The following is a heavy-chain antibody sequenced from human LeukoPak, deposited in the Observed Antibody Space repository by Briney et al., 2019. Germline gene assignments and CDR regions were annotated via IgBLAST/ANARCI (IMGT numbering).Heavy chain of an antibody. V-gene: IGHV4-4*07. Sequence: SETLSLTCTVSGGSISSYYWSWIRQPPGKGLEWIGRLYHTGSTDYNPSLKSRVTMSADTSKNQFSLKLSSVTAADTAVYYCARENWTFDYWGQGILVTVSS. D-gene: IGHD1-1*01. CDR1: GGSISSYY. J-gene: IGHJ4*02. CDR2: LYHTGST. CDR3: ARENWTFDY.